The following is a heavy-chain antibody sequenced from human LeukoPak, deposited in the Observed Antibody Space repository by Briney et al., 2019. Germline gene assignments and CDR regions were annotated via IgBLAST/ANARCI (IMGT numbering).Heavy chain of an antibody. J-gene: IGHJ4*02. Sequence: ASVKVSCKASGNTFSSNFLHWVRQAPGQGLEWMGIINPSGGSTTYAQRFQGRVTMTRDTSTSTVYMELNSLRSEDTAVYYCARGSRHSKFVYWGQGTLVTVSS. D-gene: IGHD6-13*01. CDR3: ARGSRHSKFVY. CDR1: GNTFSSNF. V-gene: IGHV1-46*01. CDR2: INPSGGST.